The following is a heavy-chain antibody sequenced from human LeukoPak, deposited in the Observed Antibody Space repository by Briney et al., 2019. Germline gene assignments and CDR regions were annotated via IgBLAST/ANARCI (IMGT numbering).Heavy chain of an antibody. J-gene: IGHJ6*03. V-gene: IGHV3-33*01. CDR2: LWYDGSNK. CDR1: GFIFSSYG. D-gene: IGHD2-2*01. Sequence: GGSLRLSCAASGFIFSSYGMHWVRQAPGKGLEWVAVLWYDGSNKYYADSVKGRFTISRDNAKNSLYLQMNSLRAEDTAVYYCARGRKGYCSSTSCRDPRYYYCMDVWGKGTTVTVSS. CDR3: ARGRKGYCSSTSCRDPRYYYCMDV.